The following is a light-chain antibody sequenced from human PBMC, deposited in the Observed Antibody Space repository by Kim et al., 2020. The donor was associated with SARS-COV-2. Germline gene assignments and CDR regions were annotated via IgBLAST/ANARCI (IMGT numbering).Light chain of an antibody. CDR1: QSVRSTS. V-gene: IGKV3-20*01. J-gene: IGKJ5*01. CDR3: QQYGNAPDT. CDR2: GAS. Sequence: SPGERATLSCRASQSVRSTSLGWYQQKPGQAPRLLIYGASSRATGIPDRFSGSGSGTDFTLTISRLEPEDFAVYYCQQYGNAPDTFGQGTRLEIK.